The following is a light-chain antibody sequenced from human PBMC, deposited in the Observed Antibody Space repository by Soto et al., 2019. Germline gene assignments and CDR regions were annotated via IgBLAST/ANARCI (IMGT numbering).Light chain of an antibody. CDR2: TTS. CDR3: QHYGGSAWS. J-gene: IGKJ1*01. V-gene: IGKV3-20*01. Sequence: EIVFTQSPCTLSLAPGERASLSCRASQSLPSTYLAWYQQKPGQAPRLLIHTTSSRATGIPDRFSGSGSGTDFTLTISRLEPEDFAVFYCQHYGGSAWSFGQGTKVDIK. CDR1: QSLPSTY.